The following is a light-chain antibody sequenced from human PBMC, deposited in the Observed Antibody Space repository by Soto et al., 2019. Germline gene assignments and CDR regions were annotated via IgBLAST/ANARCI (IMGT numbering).Light chain of an antibody. V-gene: IGKV3-20*01. CDR3: QQYGSSPT. J-gene: IGKJ1*01. CDR2: GAS. CDR1: QSVSSSY. Sequence: EIVLTQSPGTLSLSPGERATLSCRASQSVSSSYLAWYQQKPGQAPRLLIYGASSRATGIPDRLSGSGSGTDFTLTISRLETEDFAVYYCQQYGSSPTFGKGPKVDI.